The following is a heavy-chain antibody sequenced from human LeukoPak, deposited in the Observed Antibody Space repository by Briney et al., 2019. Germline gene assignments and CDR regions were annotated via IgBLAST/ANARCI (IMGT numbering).Heavy chain of an antibody. V-gene: IGHV3-74*01. CDR2: INSDGSST. D-gene: IGHD7-27*01. CDR1: GFTFSGYW. J-gene: IGHJ4*02. CDR3: ARGYRPNWGSTVGDY. Sequence: PGGSLRLSCAASGFTFSGYWMHWVRQAPGKGLVWVSRINSDGSSTNYADSVKGRFTISRDNAKNTLYLQMNSLRAEDTAVYYCARGYRPNWGSTVGDYWGQGTLVTVSS.